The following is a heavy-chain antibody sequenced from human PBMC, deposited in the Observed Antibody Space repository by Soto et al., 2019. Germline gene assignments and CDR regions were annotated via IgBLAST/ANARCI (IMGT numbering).Heavy chain of an antibody. Sequence: ASLQVSCKASGYTFTGYYMHWVRQAPGQGLEWMGWINPDSGGTNYAQKFQGRVTMTRDASISTAYMELSRLRSDDTAVYYCASDSGLLAASQPGVWGQGTLVT. CDR2: INPDSGGT. CDR3: ASDSGLLAASQPGV. CDR1: GYTFTGYY. J-gene: IGHJ1*01. D-gene: IGHD6-13*01. V-gene: IGHV1-2*02.